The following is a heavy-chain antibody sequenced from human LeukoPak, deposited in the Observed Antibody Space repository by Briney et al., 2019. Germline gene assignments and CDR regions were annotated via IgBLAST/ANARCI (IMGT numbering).Heavy chain of an antibody. J-gene: IGHJ3*02. V-gene: IGHV1-3*01. CDR3: ARHRARDAFDI. Sequence: ASVKVSCKASGYTFTSYAMHWVRQAPGQRLGWMGWINAGDGNTKYSQKFQGRVTMTRNTSISTAYMELSSLRSEDTAVYYCARHRARDAFDIWGQGTMVTVSS. CDR2: INAGDGNT. CDR1: GYTFTSYA.